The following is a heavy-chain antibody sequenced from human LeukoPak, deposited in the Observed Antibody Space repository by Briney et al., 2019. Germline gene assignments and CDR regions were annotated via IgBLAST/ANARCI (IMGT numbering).Heavy chain of an antibody. J-gene: IGHJ4*02. D-gene: IGHD5-18*01. CDR2: IYYSGST. Sequence: SQTLSLTCTVSGGSISSGGYYWRWIRQHPGKGLEWIGYIYYSGSTYYNPSLKSRVTISVDTSKNQFSLKLSSVTAADTAVYYCARAGGYSYGSDYWGQGTLVTVSS. CDR1: GGSISSGGYY. V-gene: IGHV4-31*03. CDR3: ARAGGYSYGSDY.